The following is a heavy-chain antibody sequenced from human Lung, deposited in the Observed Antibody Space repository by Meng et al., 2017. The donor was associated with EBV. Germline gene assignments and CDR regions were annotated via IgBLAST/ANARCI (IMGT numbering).Heavy chain of an antibody. CDR2: LPSDGGNT. D-gene: IGHD1-26*01. Sequence: QVQLVESGXGVVQPGRSXRLSCAASGFTFSGYGMFWVRQAPGKGPEWVAILPSDGGNTYYSDSVKGRFTISRDNSKKTLYLQMNSLRAEDTAVYYCARDLSGRFDPWGQGTLVTVSS. V-gene: IGHV3-30*03. J-gene: IGHJ5*02. CDR1: GFTFSGYG. CDR3: ARDLSGRFDP.